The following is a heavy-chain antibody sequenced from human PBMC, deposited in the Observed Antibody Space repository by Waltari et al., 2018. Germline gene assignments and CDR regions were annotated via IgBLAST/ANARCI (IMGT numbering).Heavy chain of an antibody. J-gene: IGHJ4*02. V-gene: IGHV4-34*01. CDR3: ARKYSYGHTPIDS. Sequence: QVQLQQWGAGLLKPSETLSLTCAVYGGSFSDYYWTWIRQPPGKGLEWIGEINHSGSTNSSPSLKSRVTISVDTSKNQFSLRLTSVTAADTAMYYCARKYSYGHTPIDSWGQGTLVTVSS. CDR2: INHSGST. CDR1: GGSFSDYY. D-gene: IGHD5-18*01.